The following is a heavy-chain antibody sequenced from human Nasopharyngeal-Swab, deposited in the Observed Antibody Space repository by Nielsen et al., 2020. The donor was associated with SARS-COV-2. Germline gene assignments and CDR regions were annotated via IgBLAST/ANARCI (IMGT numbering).Heavy chain of an antibody. CDR2: ISSSSSYI. CDR1: GFTFSSYS. CDR3: ASDRYSGSYYDY. D-gene: IGHD1-26*01. Sequence: GESLKISWAASGFTFSSYSMNWVRQAPGKGLEWVSSISSSSSYIYYADSVKGRFTISRDNAKNSLYLQMNSLRAEDTAVYYCASDRYSGSYYDYWGQGTLVTVSS. V-gene: IGHV3-21*01. J-gene: IGHJ4*02.